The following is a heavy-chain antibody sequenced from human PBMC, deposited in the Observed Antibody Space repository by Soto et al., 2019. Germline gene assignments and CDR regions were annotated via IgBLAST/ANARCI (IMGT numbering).Heavy chain of an antibody. Sequence: PSETLSLTCTVSGGSISSYYWSWIRQPPGKGLEWIGYIHYSGNTNYNPSLKSRVTISVDTSKNQFSLKLRSVTAADTAVYYCARGRGGYYYYGLDVWGRGTTVTVS. CDR2: IHYSGNT. CDR1: GGSISSYY. D-gene: IGHD3-16*01. V-gene: IGHV4-59*01. CDR3: ARGRGGYYYYGLDV. J-gene: IGHJ6*02.